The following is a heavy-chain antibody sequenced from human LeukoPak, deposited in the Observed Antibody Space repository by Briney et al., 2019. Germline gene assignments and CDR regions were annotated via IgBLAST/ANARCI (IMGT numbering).Heavy chain of an antibody. CDR3: ARSTVTTSYFDY. CDR1: GGTFSSYA. Sequence: ASVKVSCKASGGTFSSYAISWVRQAPGQGLEWMGGIIPIFGTANYAQKFQGRVTITADKSTSTAYMELSSLRSEDTAVYYCARSTVTTSYFDYWGQGTLVTVSS. D-gene: IGHD4-17*01. J-gene: IGHJ4*02. CDR2: IIPIFGTA. V-gene: IGHV1-69*06.